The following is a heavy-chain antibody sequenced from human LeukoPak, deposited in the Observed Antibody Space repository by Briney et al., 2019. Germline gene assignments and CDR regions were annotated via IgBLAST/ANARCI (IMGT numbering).Heavy chain of an antibody. Sequence: GSLRLTCVASGFIVSTNYMAWVRQPPGKGLEWIGEINHSGSTNYNPSLKSRVTISVDTSKNRFSLKLSSVTAADTAVYYCATLTRMVRGVTRYGWFDPWGQGTLVTVSS. J-gene: IGHJ5*02. V-gene: IGHV4-34*08. CDR1: GFIVSTNY. CDR2: INHSGST. D-gene: IGHD3-10*01. CDR3: ATLTRMVRGVTRYGWFDP.